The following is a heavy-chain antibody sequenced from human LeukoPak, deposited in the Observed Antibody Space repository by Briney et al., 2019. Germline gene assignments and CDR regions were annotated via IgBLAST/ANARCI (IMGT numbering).Heavy chain of an antibody. CDR3: VRVEGIAAAGTYYYYYGMDV. CDR1: GFTFSDYY. D-gene: IGHD6-13*01. J-gene: IGHJ6*02. CDR2: ISSSGSTI. V-gene: IGHV3-11*01. Sequence: GGSLRLSCAASGFTFSDYYMSWIRQAPGKGLEWVSYISSSGSTIYYADSVKGRFTISRDNAKNSLYLQMNSLRAEDTAVYYCVRVEGIAAAGTYYYYYGMDVWGQGTTVTVSS.